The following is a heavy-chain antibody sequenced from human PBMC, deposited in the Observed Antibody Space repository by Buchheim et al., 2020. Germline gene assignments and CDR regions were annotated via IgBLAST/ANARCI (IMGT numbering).Heavy chain of an antibody. D-gene: IGHD2-2*01. CDR2: IRSKLNDYAT. J-gene: IGHJ6*02. CDR3: TSSRSSPKDV. CDR1: GFTFSGSA. Sequence: EVQLVESGGGVVQPGGSLKLSCAASGFTFSGSAVQWVRQASGKGLEWVGRIRSKLNDYATAYAASVRGRFTISRDDSKNRAYLQMNSLKTEDTAVYYCTSSRSSPKDVWGQGTT. V-gene: IGHV3-73*02.